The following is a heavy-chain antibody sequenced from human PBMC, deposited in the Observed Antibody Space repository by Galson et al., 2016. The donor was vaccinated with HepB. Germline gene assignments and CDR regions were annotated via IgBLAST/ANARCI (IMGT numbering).Heavy chain of an antibody. CDR3: ARDWSWGANHDAFDI. J-gene: IGHJ3*02. D-gene: IGHD3-16*01. CDR1: GFTFADFG. CDR2: IYIAGAYI. V-gene: IGHV3-21*01. Sequence: SLRLSCAGSGFTFADFGMSWVRRAPGKGLEWVSSIYIAGAYIHYADSVKGRLTISRDDATNSLHLQMNSLRAEDSAVYYCARDWSWGANHDAFDIWGQGTVVTVSS.